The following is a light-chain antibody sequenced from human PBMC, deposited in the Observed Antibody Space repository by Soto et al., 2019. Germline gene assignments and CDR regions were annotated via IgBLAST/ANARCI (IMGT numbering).Light chain of an antibody. CDR1: QGISNY. CDR3: QKYDSAPWT. J-gene: IGKJ1*01. V-gene: IGKV1-27*01. Sequence: DIQMTQSPSSLSASVRDRVTITCRASQGISNYLAWYQQKPAKVPKLLIYAASTLQSGVPSRFSGSGSGTDFTLTISSLQPEDVATYYCQKYDSAPWTFGQGAKVEIK. CDR2: AAS.